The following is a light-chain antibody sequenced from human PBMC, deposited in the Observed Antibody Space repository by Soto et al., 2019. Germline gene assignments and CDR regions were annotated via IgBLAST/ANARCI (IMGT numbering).Light chain of an antibody. CDR1: QSISSW. J-gene: IGKJ2*02. CDR2: DAS. V-gene: IGKV1-5*01. CDR3: QQYNSYSWT. Sequence: DNQMTQSPSTLSASVGDRVTITCRASQSISSWLAWYQQKPGKAPKLLIYDASSLESGVPSRFSGSGSGTEFTLTISSLQPDDFAIYYCQQYNSYSWTFGQGTKLEIK.